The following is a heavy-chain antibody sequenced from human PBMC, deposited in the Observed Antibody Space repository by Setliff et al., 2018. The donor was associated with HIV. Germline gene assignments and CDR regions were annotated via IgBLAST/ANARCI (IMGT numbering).Heavy chain of an antibody. CDR3: ARWVYNSAWSLDY. J-gene: IGHJ4*02. D-gene: IGHD6-19*01. V-gene: IGHV4-61*09. CDR1: GGSVNSGNYH. Sequence: PSETLSLTCSVSGGSVNSGNYHWVWIRQPAGKGLEWIGHIYTSGSPHYKSSLTSRLTISLDTSRNQFSLKLTSVTAADSATYYCARWVYNSAWSLDYWGQGTLVTVSS. CDR2: IYTSGSP.